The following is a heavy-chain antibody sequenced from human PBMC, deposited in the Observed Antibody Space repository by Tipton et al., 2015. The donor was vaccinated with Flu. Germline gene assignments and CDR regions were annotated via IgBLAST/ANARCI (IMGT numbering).Heavy chain of an antibody. CDR3: VRHRAGYGDPYYFDS. CDR1: GYSFTDYW. Sequence: QLVQSGAEVRKPGESLKISCKASGYSFTDYWIGWVRQMPGKGLEWMGIIYPGDSDTRYSPSFQGQDTISADKSITTAYLHWNSLKASDTAMYYCVRHRAGYGDPYYFDSWGQGTLVTVSS. J-gene: IGHJ4*02. CDR2: IYPGDSDT. D-gene: IGHD4-17*01. V-gene: IGHV5-51*01.